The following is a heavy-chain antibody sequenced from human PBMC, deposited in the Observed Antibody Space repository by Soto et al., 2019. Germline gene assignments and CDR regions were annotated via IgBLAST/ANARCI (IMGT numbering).Heavy chain of an antibody. CDR1: GDSISSSHW. D-gene: IGHD3-22*01. CDR2: ISHSGIT. J-gene: IGHJ4*02. CDR3: ARVRYDRSGFDH. Sequence: QLQLQESGPGLVRPSGALSVTCAVSGDSISSSHWWSWVSQSPGKGLEWIGEISHSGITNYNPSLKSRVTISGDKSKNQLSLKLTSVTAADTAVYYCARVRYDRSGFDHWGQGTLVSVSS. V-gene: IGHV4-4*02.